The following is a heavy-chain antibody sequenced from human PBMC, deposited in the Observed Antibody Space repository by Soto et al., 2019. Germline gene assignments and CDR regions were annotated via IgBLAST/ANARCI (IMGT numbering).Heavy chain of an antibody. CDR2: ISSSGSTI. V-gene: IGHV3-48*03. Sequence: GGSLRLSCAAYGFTFSSYEVNWVCQAPGKGLEWVSYISSSGSTIYYADSVKGRLTISRENAKNSLYLQINSLRVDDTAVHYCASRNTGGLDYWGQGALVTVSS. CDR1: GFTFSSYE. CDR3: ASRNTGGLDY. J-gene: IGHJ4*02. D-gene: IGHD2-2*02.